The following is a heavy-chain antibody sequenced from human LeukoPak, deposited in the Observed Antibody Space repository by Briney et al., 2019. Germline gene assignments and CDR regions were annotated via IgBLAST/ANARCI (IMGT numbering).Heavy chain of an antibody. Sequence: PGGSLRLSCAASGFTFSSYGMHWVRQAPGKGLEWVAFIRYDGSNKYYADSVKGRFTISRDNSKNTLYLQMNSLRAEDTAVYYCAKDLIPLTPIAAKTTSPAFDYWGQGTLVTVSS. CDR2: IRYDGSNK. CDR1: GFTFSSYG. CDR3: AKDLIPLTPIAAKTTSPAFDY. J-gene: IGHJ4*02. D-gene: IGHD6-25*01. V-gene: IGHV3-30*02.